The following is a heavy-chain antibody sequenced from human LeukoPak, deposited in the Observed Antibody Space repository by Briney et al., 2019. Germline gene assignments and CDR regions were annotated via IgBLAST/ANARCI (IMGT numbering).Heavy chain of an antibody. CDR2: IWYDGSNK. CDR3: ARGPKYIASTGPHYFDY. V-gene: IGHV3-33*01. D-gene: IGHD1-1*01. Sequence: GRSLRLSCVSSGFTFSRNGMHWVRQAPGKGLEWVAVIWYDGSNKYYADSVKGRFTISRVNSKNTLYLQMNSVRGDDTAVYYCARGPKYIASTGPHYFDYWGEGTLVTVSS. J-gene: IGHJ4*02. CDR1: GFTFSRNG.